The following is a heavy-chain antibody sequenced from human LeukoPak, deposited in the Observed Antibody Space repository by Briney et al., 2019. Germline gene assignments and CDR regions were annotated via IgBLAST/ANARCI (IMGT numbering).Heavy chain of an antibody. J-gene: IGHJ3*02. CDR3: ARDLPRRWLKKIRDLDAFDI. D-gene: IGHD5-24*01. V-gene: IGHV1-69*06. CDR1: GGTFSSYA. CDR2: IIPIFGTA. Sequence: GASVKVSCKASGGTFSSYATSWVRQAPGQGLEWMGGIIPIFGTANYAQKFQGRVTITADKSTSTAYMELSRLRSDDTAVYYCARDLPRRWLKKIRDLDAFDIWGQGTMVTVSS.